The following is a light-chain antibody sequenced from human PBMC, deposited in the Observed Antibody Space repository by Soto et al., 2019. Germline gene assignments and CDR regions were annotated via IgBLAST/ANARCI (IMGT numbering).Light chain of an antibody. CDR3: QQFHNRPPWT. CDR2: GAS. J-gene: IGKJ1*01. CDR1: QTISNN. V-gene: IGKV3-15*01. Sequence: EIVMTQSPATLSVSPGDRASLSCRASQTISNNLAWYQQKPGQAPRLLIYGASTGAAGIPARFSGSGSGTEFTFTISSLQSEDFAVYYCQQFHNRPPWTFGQGTKVDIK.